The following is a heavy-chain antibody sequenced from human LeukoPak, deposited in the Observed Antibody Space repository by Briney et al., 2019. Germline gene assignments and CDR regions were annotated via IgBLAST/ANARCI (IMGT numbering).Heavy chain of an antibody. CDR1: GGTFSSYT. J-gene: IGHJ4*02. CDR3: ARARYSYGLIDY. D-gene: IGHD5-18*01. V-gene: IGHV1-69*02. Sequence: ASVKVSCKASGGTFSSYTISWVRQAPGQGLEWMGRIIPILGIASYAQKFQGRVTIIADKSTSTAYMELSSLRSEDTAVYYCARARYSYGLIDYWGQGTLVTVSS. CDR2: IIPILGIA.